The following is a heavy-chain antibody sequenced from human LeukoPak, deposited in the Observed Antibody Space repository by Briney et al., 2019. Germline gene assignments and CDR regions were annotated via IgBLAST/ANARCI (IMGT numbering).Heavy chain of an antibody. CDR3: ARVRGWEEFDY. J-gene: IGHJ4*02. D-gene: IGHD6-19*01. V-gene: IGHV4-38-2*01. Sequence: SETLSLTCAVSGYSISSGYYWGWIRQPPGKGLEWIGSIYHSGSTYYNPSLKRRVTISVDTSKNQFSLKLSSVTAADTAVYYCARVRGWEEFDYWGQGTLVTVSS. CDR2: IYHSGST. CDR1: GYSISSGYY.